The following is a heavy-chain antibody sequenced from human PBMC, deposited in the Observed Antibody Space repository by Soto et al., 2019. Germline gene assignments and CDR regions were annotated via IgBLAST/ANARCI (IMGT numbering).Heavy chain of an antibody. D-gene: IGHD3-16*01. CDR1: GFTFSDYG. CDR3: AGQLWDTDY. V-gene: IGHV3-23*01. Sequence: EVQLLESGGGLVQPGGSQILSCAASGFTFSDYGMSWVRQAPGKGLEWVSSINNAGVNTHYAGSVEGRFTISRDNSKNTLYLLMHSLRDEDTAIYYCAGQLWDTDYWGQGTLVTVSS. CDR2: INNAGVNT. J-gene: IGHJ4*02.